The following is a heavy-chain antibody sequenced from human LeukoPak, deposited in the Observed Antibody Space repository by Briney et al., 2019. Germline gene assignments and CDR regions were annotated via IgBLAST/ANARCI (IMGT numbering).Heavy chain of an antibody. D-gene: IGHD2-2*01. CDR1: GFTFSSYT. J-gene: IGHJ4*02. CDR3: ARDRKVTAGLYFDY. Sequence: PGGSLRLSCAASGFTFSSYTIHWVRQAPGKGLEWVAGISYDGGNKYYADSVKGRFTISRDNSKNTLYLQMNSLRAEDTAVYYCARDRKVTAGLYFDYWGQGTLVSVSS. CDR2: ISYDGGNK. V-gene: IGHV3-30-3*01.